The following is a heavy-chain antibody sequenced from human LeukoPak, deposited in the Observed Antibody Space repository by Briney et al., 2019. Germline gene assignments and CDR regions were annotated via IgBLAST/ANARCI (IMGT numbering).Heavy chain of an antibody. CDR2: ISSNGDST. J-gene: IGHJ6*02. Sequence: GGSLRLSCAASGFTFSSYAIHWVRQAPGKGLEYVSDISSNGDSTYYANSVKGRFTISRDNSKNTLYLQMGSLRAEDMAVYYWARDHRTYGMEVWGQGTTVTVSS. CDR3: ARDHRTYGMEV. D-gene: IGHD3-16*02. CDR1: GFTFSSYA. V-gene: IGHV3-64*01.